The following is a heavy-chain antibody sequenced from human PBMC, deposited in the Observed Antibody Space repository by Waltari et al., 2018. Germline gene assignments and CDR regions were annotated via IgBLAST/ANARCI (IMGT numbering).Heavy chain of an antibody. D-gene: IGHD3-10*01. CDR3: AKGRVLSGSYELDY. J-gene: IGHJ4*02. Sequence: QVQLVASGGGVVQPGRSLRLSCAASAFTFSSYRMHWVRAAPGKGLGWVAVISDDGSNKGYADSVRGRLTITRDKSKNTLYLQMNSLRAEDTAVYYCAKGRVLSGSYELDYWGQGTLVTVSS. CDR2: ISDDGSNK. CDR1: AFTFSSYR. V-gene: IGHV3-30*18.